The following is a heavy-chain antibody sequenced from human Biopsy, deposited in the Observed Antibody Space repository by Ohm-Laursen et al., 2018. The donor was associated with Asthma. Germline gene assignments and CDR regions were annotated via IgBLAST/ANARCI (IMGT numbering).Heavy chain of an antibody. V-gene: IGHV1-58*01. CDR2: IAVGRDKT. CDR3: AAATVIMSAAVAGYHYYYNMDV. D-gene: IGHD2-2*01. CDR1: GFPFYNSA. J-gene: IGHJ6*02. Sequence: ASVKVSCKTSGFPFYNSAVQWARQARGQGLEWMGMIAVGRDKTIYAQNFQERVTFTRDLSTGTASMELSSLRTEDTAVYYCAAATVIMSAAVAGYHYYYNMDVWGQGTTVIVSS.